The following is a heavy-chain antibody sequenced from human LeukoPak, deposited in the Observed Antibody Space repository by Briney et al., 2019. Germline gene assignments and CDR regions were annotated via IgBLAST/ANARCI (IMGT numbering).Heavy chain of an antibody. CDR3: ARENWNYWFDP. J-gene: IGHJ5*02. D-gene: IGHD1-7*01. CDR2: IYYSGST. CDR1: GFTVSSNY. Sequence: PGGSLRLSCAASGFTVSSNYMSWIRQPPGKGLEWIGYIYYSGSTNYNPSLKSRVTISVDTSKNQFSLKLSSVTAADTAVYYCARENWNYWFDPWGQGTLVTVSS. V-gene: IGHV4-59*02.